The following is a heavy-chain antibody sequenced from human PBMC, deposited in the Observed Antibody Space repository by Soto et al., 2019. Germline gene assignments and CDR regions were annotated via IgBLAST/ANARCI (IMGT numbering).Heavy chain of an antibody. V-gene: IGHV1-69*13. CDR1: GGTFSSYA. J-gene: IGHJ4*02. CDR3: ARAPNYYDSSGYYFYFDY. D-gene: IGHD3-22*01. CDR2: IIPIFGTA. Sequence: SVKVSCKASGGTFSSYAISWVRQAPGQGLEWMGGIIPIFGTANYAQKFQGRVTITADESTSTAYMELSSLRSEDTAVYYCARAPNYYDSSGYYFYFDYWGQGTTVTVSS.